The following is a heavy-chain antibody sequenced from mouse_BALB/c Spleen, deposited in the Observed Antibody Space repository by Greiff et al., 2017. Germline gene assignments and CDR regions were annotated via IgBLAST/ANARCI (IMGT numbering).Heavy chain of an antibody. CDR2: IDPSDSYT. CDR1: GYTFTSYW. D-gene: IGHD2-14*01. Sequence: QVQLQQPGAELVKPGASVKLSCKASGYTFTSYWMHWVKQRPGQGLEWIGEIDPSDSYTNYNQKFKGKATLTVDKSSSTAYMQLSSLTSEDSAVYYCARHYRYDGYAMDYWGQGTSVTVSS. V-gene: IGHV1-69*02. CDR3: ARHYRYDGYAMDY. J-gene: IGHJ4*01.